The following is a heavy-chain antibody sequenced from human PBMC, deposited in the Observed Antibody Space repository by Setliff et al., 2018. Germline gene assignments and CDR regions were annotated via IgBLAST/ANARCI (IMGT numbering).Heavy chain of an antibody. D-gene: IGHD3-22*01. V-gene: IGHV1-18*01. CDR1: GDSIPKNA. CDR2: LQTYSGHT. Sequence: EASVKVSCKASGDSIPKNAISWVRQAPGQGLEWMGWLQTYSGHTNYAQKFRGRATMTTDTSTRTAYLELRALTSDDTALYYCVRGQGPRTVVAIPFDHWGQGTLVTVSS. J-gene: IGHJ4*02. CDR3: VRGQGPRTVVAIPFDH.